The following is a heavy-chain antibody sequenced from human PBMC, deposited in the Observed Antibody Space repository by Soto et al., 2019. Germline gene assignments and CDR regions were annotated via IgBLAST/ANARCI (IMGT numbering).Heavy chain of an antibody. J-gene: IGHJ6*03. CDR3: ARVTGHYYYYYMDV. CDR1: GFTVSSNY. Sequence: EVQLVESGGGLVQPGGSLRLSCAASGFTVSSNYMSWVRQAPGKGLEWVSVIYSGGSTYYADSVKGRFTISRHNSKNTLYLQMNSLRAEDTAVYYCARVTGHYYYYYMDVWGKGTTVTVSS. CDR2: IYSGGST. V-gene: IGHV3-53*04.